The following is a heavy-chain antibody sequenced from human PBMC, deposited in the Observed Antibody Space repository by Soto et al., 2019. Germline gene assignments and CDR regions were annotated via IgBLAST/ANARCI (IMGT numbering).Heavy chain of an antibody. CDR3: ARRGKYGGNLYWYFDL. Sequence: QLQLQESGPGLVKPSETLSLTCIVSGDSISSSYYYWGWLRQPPGKGLEWIGNVYYSGSTHYNPSLKCLVTISVDTSKNQFSLKLSSVTAAYTAVYYCARRGKYGGNLYWYFDLWGRGTLVTVSS. J-gene: IGHJ2*01. D-gene: IGHD2-15*01. CDR2: VYYSGST. CDR1: GDSISSSYYY. V-gene: IGHV4-39*01.